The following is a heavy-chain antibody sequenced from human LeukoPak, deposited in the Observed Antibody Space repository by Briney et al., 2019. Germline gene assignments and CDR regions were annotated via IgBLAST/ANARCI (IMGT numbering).Heavy chain of an antibody. CDR2: IGASSKPK. CDR3: ALLAVASDFDY. D-gene: IGHD6-19*01. CDR1: GFPFSFYE. J-gene: IGHJ4*02. Sequence: PGGSLRLSCVVSGFPFSFYELNWVRQAPGKGLEWVSNIGASSKPKYYADSVKGRFSISRDNARNSLYLQMNSLRVEDTAVYYCALLAVASDFDYWGQGALVTVSS. V-gene: IGHV3-48*03.